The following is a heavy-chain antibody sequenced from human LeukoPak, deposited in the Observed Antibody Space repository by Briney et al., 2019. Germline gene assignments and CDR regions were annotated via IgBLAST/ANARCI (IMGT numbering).Heavy chain of an antibody. Sequence: PGGSLRLSCAASGFTFSSYAMSWVRQAPGKGLEWVSAISGSGGSTYYADSVKGRFTISRDNSKNTLYLQMNSLRAEDTAVYYCARGMDSLGATPDYWGQGTLVTVSS. CDR1: GFTFSSYA. CDR3: ARGMDSLGATPDY. J-gene: IGHJ4*02. V-gene: IGHV3-23*01. CDR2: ISGSGGST. D-gene: IGHD1-26*01.